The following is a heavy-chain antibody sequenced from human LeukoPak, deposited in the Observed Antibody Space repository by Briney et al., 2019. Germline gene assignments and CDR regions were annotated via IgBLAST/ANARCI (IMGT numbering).Heavy chain of an antibody. CDR3: AIWLQLDYFWY. D-gene: IGHD5-24*01. V-gene: IGHV3-23*01. Sequence: PGGSLRLSCASSKIARSSYASGGGRQAPGKGLEWVSADRGSGGRTYHAASVNVWYTIFRDNSKDTLYLQMNSLRAEVMAVYYCAIWLQLDYFWYRGPGTLVTVSS. CDR2: DRGSGGRT. CDR1: KIARSSYA. J-gene: IGHJ4*02.